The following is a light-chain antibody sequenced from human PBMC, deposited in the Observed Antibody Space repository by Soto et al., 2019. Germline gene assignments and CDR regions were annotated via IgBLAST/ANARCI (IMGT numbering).Light chain of an antibody. V-gene: IGKV3-20*01. J-gene: IGKJ2*01. CDR3: QQYGCSSYT. Sequence: EIVLTQSPATLSLFPGERATLSCRASQSVSSSYVAWYQQEPGQAPSLLIYGASSRATGIPDRLSGSGSGTGFTLSISRLEPVYVAVYDCQQYGCSSYTFGQGTKLEIK. CDR2: GAS. CDR1: QSVSSSY.